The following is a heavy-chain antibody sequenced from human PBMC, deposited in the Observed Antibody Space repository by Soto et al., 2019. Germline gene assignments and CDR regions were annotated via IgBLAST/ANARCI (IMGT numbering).Heavy chain of an antibody. CDR2: MNPNSGNT. CDR1: GYTFTSYD. CDR3: ARPPRSSSWYRDCYMDV. D-gene: IGHD6-13*01. J-gene: IGHJ6*03. V-gene: IGHV1-8*01. Sequence: QVQLVQSGAEVKKPGASVKVSCKASGYTFTSYDINWVRQATGQGLEWMGWMNPNSGNTGYAQKFQGRVTMTRNTSISTAYMELSSLRSEDTAVYYCARPPRSSSWYRDCYMDVWGKGTTVTVSS.